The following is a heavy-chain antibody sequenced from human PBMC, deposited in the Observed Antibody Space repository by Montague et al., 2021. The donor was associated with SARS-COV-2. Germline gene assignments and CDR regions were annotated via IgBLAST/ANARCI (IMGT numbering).Heavy chain of an antibody. CDR3: ARLLRSCSNGVCRTYYYYAMGV. D-gene: IGHD2-8*01. CDR2: IYYSGNT. CDR1: GGSISGYY. V-gene: IGHV4-59*01. Sequence: SETLSLTCTVSGGSISGYYWSWIRQSPGKGLEWIGYIYYSGNTKYKPFLESRVTVSVDRSKNLVSLKLSSVTPADTAVYYCARLLRSCSNGVCRTYYYYAMGVWGQGTTVTVAS. J-gene: IGHJ6*02.